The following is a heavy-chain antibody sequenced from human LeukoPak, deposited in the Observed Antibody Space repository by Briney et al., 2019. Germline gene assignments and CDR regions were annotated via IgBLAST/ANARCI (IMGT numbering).Heavy chain of an antibody. D-gene: IGHD5-18*01. V-gene: IGHV3-48*03. J-gene: IGHJ4*02. CDR3: ARAKVGYSYGYAFDY. CDR1: GFTFSSYE. Sequence: GGSLRLSCAASGFTFSSYEMNWVRQAPGKGLEWVPYISSSGSTIYYADSVKGRFTISRDNAKNSLYLQMNSLRAEDTAVYYCARAKVGYSYGYAFDYWGQGTLVTVSS. CDR2: ISSSGSTI.